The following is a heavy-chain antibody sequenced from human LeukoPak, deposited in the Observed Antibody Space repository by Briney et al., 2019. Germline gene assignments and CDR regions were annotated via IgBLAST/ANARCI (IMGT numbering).Heavy chain of an antibody. V-gene: IGHV3-20*04. CDR1: GFTFDDYG. CDR2: INWNGGST. D-gene: IGHD5-18*01. CDR3: ARVPNTAIPDYYMDV. J-gene: IGHJ6*03. Sequence: GGSLRLSCAASGFTFDDYGMSWVRQAPGKGLEWASGINWNGGSTGYADSVKGRFTISRDNAKNSLYLQMNSLRAEDTALYYCARVPNTAIPDYYMDVWGKGATVTVSS.